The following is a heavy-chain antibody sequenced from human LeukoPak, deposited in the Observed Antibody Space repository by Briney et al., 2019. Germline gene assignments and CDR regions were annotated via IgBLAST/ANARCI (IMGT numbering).Heavy chain of an antibody. J-gene: IGHJ4*02. CDR2: ISYDGSNK. CDR1: GFTFSSYA. Sequence: GGSLRLSCAASGFTFSSYAMHWVRQAPGKGLEWVAVISYDGSNKYYADSVKGRFTISRDNSKNTLYLQMNSLGAEDTAVYYCARDGSYSSGSDPMGVWGQGTLVTVSS. D-gene: IGHD6-19*01. CDR3: ARDGSYSSGSDPMGV. V-gene: IGHV3-30-3*01.